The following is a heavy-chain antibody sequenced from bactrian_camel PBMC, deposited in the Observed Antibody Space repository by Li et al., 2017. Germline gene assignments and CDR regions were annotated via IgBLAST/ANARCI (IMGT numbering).Heavy chain of an antibody. D-gene: IGHD6*01. CDR2: IHSDGPI. CDR1: GTTYGTHH. Sequence: HVQLVESGGGRVQAGGSLRLSCQVSGTTYGTHHLGWFRQAPGKEREKVATIHSDGPITYADSVKGRYTVSRDNARNTLYLHLSSLRTEDTAMYYCAADRGELFPYGTSWHCWGQGTQVTVS. V-gene: IGHV3S53*01. J-gene: IGHJ4*01. CDR3: AADRGELFPYGTSWHC.